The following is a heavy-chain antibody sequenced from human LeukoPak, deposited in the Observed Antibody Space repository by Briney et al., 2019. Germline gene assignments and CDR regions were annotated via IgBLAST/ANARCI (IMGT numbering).Heavy chain of an antibody. Sequence: GGSLRLSCAASGFTVSSSYMSWVRQAPGKGLEWVANIKQDGSEKYYVDSVKGRFTISRDNAKNSLYLQMNSLRAEDTAVYYCAREVRYYDILTGSGAFDIWGQGTMVTVSS. J-gene: IGHJ3*02. CDR3: AREVRYYDILTGSGAFDI. D-gene: IGHD3-9*01. CDR2: IKQDGSEK. CDR1: GFTVSSSY. V-gene: IGHV3-7*01.